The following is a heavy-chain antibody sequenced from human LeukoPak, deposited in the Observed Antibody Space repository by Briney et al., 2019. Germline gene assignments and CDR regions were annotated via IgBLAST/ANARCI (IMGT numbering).Heavy chain of an antibody. V-gene: IGHV4-39*01. CDR3: ARHRYYGSGSYPLNWFDP. CDR1: GGSISSSSYY. D-gene: IGHD3-10*01. Sequence: SETLSLTCTVSGGSISSSSYYWGWIRQPPGKGLEWIGSIYYSESTYYNPSLKSRVTISVDTSKNQFSLKLSSVTAADTAVYYCARHRYYGSGSYPLNWFDPWGQGTLVTVSS. J-gene: IGHJ5*02. CDR2: IYYSEST.